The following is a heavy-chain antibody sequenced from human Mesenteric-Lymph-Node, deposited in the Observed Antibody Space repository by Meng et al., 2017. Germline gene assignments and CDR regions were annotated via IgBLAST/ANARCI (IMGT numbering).Heavy chain of an antibody. CDR1: GFTFSDYY. Sequence: QVLWVESGGDLVKPGGSLGLSCVASGFTFSDYYMSWIRQAPGKGLEWVSYISRNGDMIYYADSVKGRFTVSRDNTKNSLYLQMNSLRAEDTAVYYCARDRNYHFRGQFWGLGTMVTVSS. D-gene: IGHD3-3*01. J-gene: IGHJ3*01. V-gene: IGHV3-11*04. CDR3: ARDRNYHFRGQF. CDR2: ISRNGDMI.